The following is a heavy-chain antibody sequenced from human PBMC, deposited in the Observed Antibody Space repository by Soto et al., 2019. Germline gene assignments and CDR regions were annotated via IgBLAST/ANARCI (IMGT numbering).Heavy chain of an antibody. CDR3: TTDPYYYDSSGYYFGYYYGMDV. CDR2: IKSKTDGGTT. CDR1: GFTFSNAW. D-gene: IGHD3-22*01. J-gene: IGHJ6*02. Sequence: GGSLRLSCAASGFTFSNAWMNWVRQAPGKGLEWVGRIKSKTDGGTTDYAAPVKGRFTISRDDSKNTLYLQMNSLKTEDTAVYYCTTDPYYYDSSGYYFGYYYGMDVWGHGTTVTVSS. V-gene: IGHV3-15*07.